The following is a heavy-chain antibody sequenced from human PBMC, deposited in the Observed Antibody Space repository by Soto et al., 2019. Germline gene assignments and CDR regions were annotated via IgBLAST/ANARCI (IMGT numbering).Heavy chain of an antibody. Sequence: KTSETLSLTCTVSGGSISSSSYYWGWIRQPPGKGLEWIGSIYYSGSTHYNPSLKSRVTISVDTSKNQFSLKLSSVTAADTAVYYCARPGYSYGSNWFDPWGQGTLVTVSS. V-gene: IGHV4-39*01. CDR1: GGSISSSSYY. D-gene: IGHD5-18*01. J-gene: IGHJ5*02. CDR2: IYYSGST. CDR3: ARPGYSYGSNWFDP.